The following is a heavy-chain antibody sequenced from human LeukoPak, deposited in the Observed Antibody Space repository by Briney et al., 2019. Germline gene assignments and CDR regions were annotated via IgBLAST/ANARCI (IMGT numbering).Heavy chain of an antibody. D-gene: IGHD5-24*01. CDR1: GFTFSDYY. V-gene: IGHV3-11*01. CDR2: ISSSGSTI. CDR3: ARDLGEMATTPFDY. J-gene: IGHJ4*02. Sequence: GGSLRLSCAASGFTFSDYYMSWIRQAPGKGLEWVSYISSSGSTIYYADSVKGRFTISRDNAKNSLNLQMNSLRAEDTAVYYCARDLGEMATTPFDYWGQGTLVTVSS.